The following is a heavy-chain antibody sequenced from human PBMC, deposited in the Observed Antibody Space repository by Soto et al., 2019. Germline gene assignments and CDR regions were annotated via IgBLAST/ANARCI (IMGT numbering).Heavy chain of an antibody. CDR2: ISGSGGST. CDR1: GFTFSSYA. J-gene: IGHJ4*02. D-gene: IGHD5-18*01. CDR3: AKDNTSMVTLPHTFDY. Sequence: XGSLILSCAASGFTFSSYAMSWIRQAPGQGLDLVSAISGSGGSTYYADSVKGRFTISRGNSKNTLYLKINCLRAEDTAVYYCAKDNTSMVTLPHTFDYWGQGTLVTVSS. V-gene: IGHV3-23*01.